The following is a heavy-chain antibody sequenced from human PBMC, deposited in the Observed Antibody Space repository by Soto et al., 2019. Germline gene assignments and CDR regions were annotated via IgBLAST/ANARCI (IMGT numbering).Heavy chain of an antibody. CDR1: GFSLCTNAMR. V-gene: IGHV2-70*04. Sequence: SGPTLVNPTQTRTLACTFSGFSLCTNAMRVSWIRQSPGKALEWLARIDWGGDKLYNTSLRTRLTISKDTSKNQVVLTMTNLHPLDTATYYCARLHALSRNNHHDAFDFWGPGTLVTVSS. CDR3: ARLHALSRNNHHDAFDF. J-gene: IGHJ3*01. CDR2: IDWGGDK. D-gene: IGHD1-1*01.